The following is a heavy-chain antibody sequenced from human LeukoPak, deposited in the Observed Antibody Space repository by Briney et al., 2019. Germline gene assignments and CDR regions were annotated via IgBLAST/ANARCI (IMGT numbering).Heavy chain of an antibody. CDR3: AREGLILDP. V-gene: IGHV3-23*01. J-gene: IGHJ5*02. Sequence: GGSLRLSCAASGFTFSSFAMTWVRQAPGKGLEWVSVISGSGDTTYYADSVKGGLTISRDNSKNTLYLQMNSLRAEDTAVYYCAREGLILDPWGQGTLVTVSS. CDR2: ISGSGDTT. CDR1: GFTFSSFA.